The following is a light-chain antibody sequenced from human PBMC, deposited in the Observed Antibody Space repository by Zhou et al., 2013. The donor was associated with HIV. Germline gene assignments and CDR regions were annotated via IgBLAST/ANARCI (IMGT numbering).Light chain of an antibody. CDR2: GAS. CDR1: QSVSNN. Sequence: EIVLTQSPGTLSLSPGERATLSCRASQSVSNNYVAWYQLKPGQAPRLLIFGASTRATGIPARFSGSGSGTEFTLTISNLQSEDFAVYYCQQYNNWWTFGQGTKVEIK. J-gene: IGKJ1*01. V-gene: IGKV3-15*01. CDR3: QQYNNWWT.